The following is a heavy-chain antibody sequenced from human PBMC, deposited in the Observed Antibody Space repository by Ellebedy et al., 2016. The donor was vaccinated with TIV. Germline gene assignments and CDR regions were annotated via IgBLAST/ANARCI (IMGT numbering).Heavy chain of an antibody. CDR1: GGSISSYY. Sequence: SETLSLXXTVSGGSISSYYWSWIRQPPGKGLEWIGYIYYSGSTNYNPSLKSRVTISVDTSKNQFSLKLSSVTAADTAVYYCARVSPYLGYSYGYYYYMDVWGKGTTVTVSS. CDR3: ARVSPYLGYSYGYYYYMDV. D-gene: IGHD5-18*01. V-gene: IGHV4-59*13. CDR2: IYYSGST. J-gene: IGHJ6*03.